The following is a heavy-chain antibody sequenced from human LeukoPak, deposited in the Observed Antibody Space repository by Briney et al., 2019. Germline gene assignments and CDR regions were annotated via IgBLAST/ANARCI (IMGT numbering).Heavy chain of an antibody. V-gene: IGHV5-51*01. CDR3: ARHDVVPAASNYYYYYYMDV. D-gene: IGHD2-2*01. Sequence: GESLKISCQGSGYSFTSYWIGWVRQMPGKGLEWMGIIYPGDSDTRYSPSFQGQVTISADKSISTAYLQWSSLKASDTAMYYCARHDVVPAASNYYYYYYMDVWGKGTTVTVSS. J-gene: IGHJ6*03. CDR2: IYPGDSDT. CDR1: GYSFTSYW.